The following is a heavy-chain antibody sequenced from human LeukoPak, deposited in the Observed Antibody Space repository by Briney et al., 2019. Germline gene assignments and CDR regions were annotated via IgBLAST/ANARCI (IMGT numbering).Heavy chain of an antibody. D-gene: IGHD6-19*01. V-gene: IGHV3-7*01. Sequence: GGSLRLSCAASGFTFSTYWMAWVRQAPGKGLEWVATIKSDGGDKYYVDSVKGRFTISRDNARNSLFLQMNSLRAEDTAVYYCARDRSTVAGIDFWGQGTLVTVSS. CDR2: IKSDGGDK. CDR3: ARDRSTVAGIDF. J-gene: IGHJ4*02. CDR1: GFTFSTYW.